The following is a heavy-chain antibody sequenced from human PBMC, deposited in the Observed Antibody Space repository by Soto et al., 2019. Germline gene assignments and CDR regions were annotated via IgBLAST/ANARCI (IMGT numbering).Heavy chain of an antibody. CDR3: ARGEFVVVPAAIDY. J-gene: IGHJ4*02. CDR2: IYYSGST. Sequence: SETLSLTCTVSGGSISSSSYYWGWIRQPPGKGLEWIGSIYYSGSTYYNPSLKSRVTISVDTSKNQFSLKLSSVTAADTAVYYCARGEFVVVPAAIDYWGQGTLVTVSS. D-gene: IGHD2-2*01. V-gene: IGHV4-39*07. CDR1: GGSISSSSYY.